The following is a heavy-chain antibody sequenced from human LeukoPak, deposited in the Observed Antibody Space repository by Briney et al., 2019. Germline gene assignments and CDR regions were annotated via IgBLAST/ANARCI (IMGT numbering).Heavy chain of an antibody. V-gene: IGHV3-21*01. D-gene: IGHD6-19*01. CDR2: ISSSSSYI. J-gene: IGHJ4*02. Sequence: PGGSLRLSCAASGFTFSSYSMNWVRQAPGKGLEWVSSISSSSSYIYYADSVKGRFTISRDNAKNSLYLQMNSLRAEDTAVYYCARDQTGGIAVPGTDFLSWGQGTLVTVSS. CDR1: GFTFSSYS. CDR3: ARDQTGGIAVPGTDFLS.